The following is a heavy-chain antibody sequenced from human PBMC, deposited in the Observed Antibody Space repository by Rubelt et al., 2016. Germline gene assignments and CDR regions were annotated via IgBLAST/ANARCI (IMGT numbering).Heavy chain of an antibody. Sequence: VRQAPGQGLEWMGWINPNSGGTNYAQKFQGWVTMTRDTSISTAYMELSRLRSDDTAVYYCARDAEISGMDGWGQGTTVNVPS. CDR2: INPNSGGT. J-gene: IGHJ6*02. CDR3: ARDAEISGMDG. V-gene: IGHV1-2*04.